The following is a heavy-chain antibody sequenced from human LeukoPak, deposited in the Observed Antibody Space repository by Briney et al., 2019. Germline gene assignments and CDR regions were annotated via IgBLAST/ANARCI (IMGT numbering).Heavy chain of an antibody. CDR2: IIPVLGIA. J-gene: IGHJ4*02. CDR1: GGTFSSYA. V-gene: IGHV1-69*04. Sequence: ASVEVSCKASGGTFSSYAISWVRQAPGQGLEWMGRIIPVLGIANYAQKFQGRVTITADKSTSTAYMELSSLRFEDTAVYYCARELPSYYWGEGTLVTVSS. CDR3: ARELPSYY.